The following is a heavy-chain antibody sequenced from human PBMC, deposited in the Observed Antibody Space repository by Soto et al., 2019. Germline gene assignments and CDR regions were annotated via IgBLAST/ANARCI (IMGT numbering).Heavy chain of an antibody. V-gene: IGHV3-9*01. J-gene: IGHJ3*02. Sequence: EVQLVESGGGLVQPGRSLRLSCAASGFTFDDYDMHWVRQAPGKGLEWVSGISWNSGSIGYADSVKGRFTISRDNAKNSLYLQMNSLRAEDTAVYYCGGWKTTVTPGDAFDIWGQGTMVTVSS. D-gene: IGHD4-17*01. CDR1: GFTFDDYD. CDR2: ISWNSGSI. CDR3: GGWKTTVTPGDAFDI.